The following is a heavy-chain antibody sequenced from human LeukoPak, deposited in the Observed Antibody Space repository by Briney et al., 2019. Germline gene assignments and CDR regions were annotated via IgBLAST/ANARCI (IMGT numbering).Heavy chain of an antibody. D-gene: IGHD2-15*01. CDR3: ARGGIYCSSISCYYFDY. CDR2: FSSSGSYI. V-gene: IGHV3-21*01. Sequence: PGGSLRLSCAASGFAFSSYSLTWVRQAPGKRLEWVSSFSSSGSYIYYADSVRGRFTISRDNAKKSLHLQMNSLRAEDTAVYYCARGGIYCSSISCYYFDYWGRGTLVTVSS. CDR1: GFAFSSYS. J-gene: IGHJ4*02.